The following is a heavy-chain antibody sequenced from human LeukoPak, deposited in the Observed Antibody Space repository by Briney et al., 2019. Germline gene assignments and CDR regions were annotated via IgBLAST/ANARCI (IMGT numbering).Heavy chain of an antibody. CDR2: IYTSGST. D-gene: IGHD1-26*01. V-gene: IGHV4-59*10. Sequence: PSETLSLTCAVYGGSFSGYYWSWIRQPAGKGLEWIGRIYTSGSTNYNPSLKSRVTISVDTSKNQFPLKLSSVTAADTAVYYCASANGIVGATTGRGAFDIWGQGTMVTVSS. J-gene: IGHJ3*02. CDR3: ASANGIVGATTGRGAFDI. CDR1: GGSFSGYY.